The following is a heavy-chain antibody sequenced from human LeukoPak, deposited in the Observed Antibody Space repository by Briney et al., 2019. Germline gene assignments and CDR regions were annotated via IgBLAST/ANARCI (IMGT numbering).Heavy chain of an antibody. J-gene: IGHJ4*02. V-gene: IGHV3-23*01. Sequence: GGSLRLSCAASGFTFSSYAMSWVRQAPGKGLEWVSAISGSGGSTYYADSVTGRFTTSRDNSKNTLYLQMNRLRAEDTAVYYYARESSSWYPHLDYWAQGTLVTVSS. CDR3: ARESSSWYPHLDY. CDR1: GFTFSSYA. CDR2: ISGSGGST. D-gene: IGHD6-13*01.